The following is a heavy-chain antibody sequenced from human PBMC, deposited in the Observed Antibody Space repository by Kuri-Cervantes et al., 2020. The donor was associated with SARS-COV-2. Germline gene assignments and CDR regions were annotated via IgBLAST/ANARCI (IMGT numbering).Heavy chain of an antibody. D-gene: IGHD3-22*01. Sequence: SVKVSCKPSGGTLSTYAITWVRQAPGQGLEWIGGIIPFVTSPYYAQKFQGRVTIATDASTGTAYMELSSLRSEDTAVYYCAGETYYYDSSGYNLEGFDYWGQGTLVTDSS. V-gene: IGHV1-69*05. CDR1: GGTLSTYA. CDR3: AGETYYYDSSGYNLEGFDY. J-gene: IGHJ4*02. CDR2: IIPFVTSP.